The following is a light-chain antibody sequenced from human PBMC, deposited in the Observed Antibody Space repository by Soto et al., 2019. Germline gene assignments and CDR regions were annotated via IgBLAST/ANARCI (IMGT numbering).Light chain of an antibody. V-gene: IGLV1-40*01. CDR3: QSYDRSLRGYV. J-gene: IGLJ1*01. CDR2: GNT. CDR1: SSNIGAGYD. Sequence: QSVLTQPPSVSGAPGQRVTISCTGTSSNIGAGYDVHWYQHLPGTAPKLLIYGNTIRPSGVSDRFSGSKSGTSASLAITGLQAEDEADYYCQSYDRSLRGYVFGTGTKVTAL.